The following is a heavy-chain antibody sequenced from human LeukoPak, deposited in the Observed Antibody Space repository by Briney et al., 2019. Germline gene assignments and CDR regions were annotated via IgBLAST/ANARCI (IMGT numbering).Heavy chain of an antibody. D-gene: IGHD6-13*01. Sequence: PSETLSLTCTVSGGSIRNYYWSWIRQPPGKGLEWIGYVYYSGSTNYNPSLKSRVTISVDTSKNQFSLKLSSVTAADTAVYYCARVYYSSSYDYWYFDLWGRGTLVTVSS. CDR1: GGSIRNYY. CDR2: VYYSGST. J-gene: IGHJ2*01. V-gene: IGHV4-59*01. CDR3: ARVYYSSSYDYWYFDL.